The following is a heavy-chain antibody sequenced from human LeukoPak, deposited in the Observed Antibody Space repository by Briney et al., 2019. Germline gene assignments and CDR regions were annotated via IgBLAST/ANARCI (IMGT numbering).Heavy chain of an antibody. CDR2: ISYDGSNK. Sequence: GGSLRLSCAASGFTFSSYGMHWVRQAPGKGLEWVAVISYDGSNKYYADSVKGRFTISRDNSKNTLYLQMNSLRAEDTAVYYCARDTSSSWYVAGYFDYWGQGTLVTVSS. D-gene: IGHD6-13*01. J-gene: IGHJ4*02. CDR3: ARDTSSSWYVAGYFDY. V-gene: IGHV3-30*19. CDR1: GFTFSSYG.